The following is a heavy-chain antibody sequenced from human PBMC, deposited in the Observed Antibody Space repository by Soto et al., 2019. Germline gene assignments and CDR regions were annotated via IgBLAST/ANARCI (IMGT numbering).Heavy chain of an antibody. CDR3: AKFEGHPLEYWYLDL. D-gene: IGHD1-1*01. CDR1: GFTFSAYA. CDR2: IHGGGGAT. V-gene: IGHV3-23*01. J-gene: IGHJ2*01. Sequence: EVQLLESGGGLVQPGGSLRLSCAASGFTFSAYAMGWVRQAPGKGLELVSTIHGGGGATHYADSVKGRFTISRDDSKNTLYAQMNSLRAEDTAVYYCAKFEGHPLEYWYLDLGPWHPGHCLL.